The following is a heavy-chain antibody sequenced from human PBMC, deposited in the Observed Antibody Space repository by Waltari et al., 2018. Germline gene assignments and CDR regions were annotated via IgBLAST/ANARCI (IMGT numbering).Heavy chain of an antibody. Sequence: VTLLESGGGVVQPGMSLRLSCEASGFSFSDYVMHWIRRRPGRGLEWVARISHNGGVTTYGDSVRGRFIVSRDNARNTFYLQMNSLGVDDTAVYYCARDRDLTIFDYWGQGIRVTVSS. CDR2: ISHNGGVT. CDR1: GFSFSDYV. J-gene: IGHJ4*02. CDR3: ARDRDLTIFDY. V-gene: IGHV3-74*03. D-gene: IGHD2-21*02.